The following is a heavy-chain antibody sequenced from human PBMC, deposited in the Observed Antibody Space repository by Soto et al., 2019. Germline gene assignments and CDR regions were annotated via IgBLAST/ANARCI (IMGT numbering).Heavy chain of an antibody. D-gene: IGHD5-18*01. CDR3: ATVGCEDTAMVDDY. CDR2: INPNSGGT. J-gene: IGHJ4*02. V-gene: IGHV1-2*04. CDR1: GYTFTGYY. Sequence: QVQLVQSGAEVKKPGASVKVSCKASGYTFTGYYMHWVRQAPGQGLEWMGWINPNSGGTNYAQKFQGWVTMTRDTAIGTAYIEQSRLRSDDTVVYYLATVGCEDTAMVDDYWGQGTLVTVSS.